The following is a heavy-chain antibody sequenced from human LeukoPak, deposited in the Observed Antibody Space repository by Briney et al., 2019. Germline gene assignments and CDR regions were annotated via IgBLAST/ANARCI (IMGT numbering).Heavy chain of an antibody. CDR2: IYYSGST. V-gene: IGHV4-31*03. J-gene: IGHJ4*02. D-gene: IGHD3-22*01. Sequence: PSQTLSLTCTVSGGSISSGGYYWSWIRQHPGKGLEWIGYIYYSGSTYYNPSLKSRVTISVDTSKNQFSPKLSSVTAADTAVYYCASLYDSSGYRDYWGQGTLVTVSS. CDR3: ASLYDSSGYRDY. CDR1: GGSISSGGYY.